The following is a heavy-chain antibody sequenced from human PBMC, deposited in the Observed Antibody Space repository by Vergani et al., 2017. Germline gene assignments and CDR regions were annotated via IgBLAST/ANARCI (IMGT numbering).Heavy chain of an antibody. CDR2: VDPEDGET. Sequence: EVQLVRSGAEVKKPGATMKISCKVSGYTFTDHYMHWVKQAPGKGLEWMGLVDPEDGETIYAEKFKGRVTIAADTSTDTAHLELSSLRSEDTAVYYCATPQTVTTGGMEVWGQGTTGIVSS. J-gene: IGHJ6*02. V-gene: IGHV1-69-2*01. CDR1: GYTFTDHY. CDR3: ATPQTVTTGGMEV. D-gene: IGHD4-17*01.